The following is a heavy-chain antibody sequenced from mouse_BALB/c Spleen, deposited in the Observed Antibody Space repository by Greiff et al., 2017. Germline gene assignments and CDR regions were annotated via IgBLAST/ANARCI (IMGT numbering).Heavy chain of an antibody. J-gene: IGHJ3*01. CDR2: ISSGGGST. V-gene: IGHV5-12-1*01. Sequence: EVQVVESGGGLVKPGGSLKLSCAASGFAFSSYDMSWVRQTPEKRLEWVAYISSGGGSTYYPDTVKGRFTISRDNAKNTLYLQMSSLKSEDTAMYYCARGGLHEGFAYWGQGTLVTVSA. D-gene: IGHD2-10*01. CDR3: ARGGLHEGFAY. CDR1: GFAFSSYD.